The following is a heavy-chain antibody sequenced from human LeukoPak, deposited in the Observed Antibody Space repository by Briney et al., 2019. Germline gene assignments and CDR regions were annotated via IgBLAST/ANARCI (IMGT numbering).Heavy chain of an antibody. J-gene: IGHJ6*03. Sequence: SGTPSHTCTVSGGSIINYHWSWLRQPAGTGPEWGGRIYVTGSTIYNPSLQSRLSMSVDTSKNQFSLRLTSVTAADTAVYYCARLKYYDSTGYSPGYYMDVWGKGITVTVSS. V-gene: IGHV4-4*07. D-gene: IGHD3-22*01. CDR2: IYVTGST. CDR1: GGSIINYH. CDR3: ARLKYYDSTGYSPGYYMDV.